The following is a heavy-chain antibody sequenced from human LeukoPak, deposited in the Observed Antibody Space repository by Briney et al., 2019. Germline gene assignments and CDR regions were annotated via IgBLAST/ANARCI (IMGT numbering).Heavy chain of an antibody. Sequence: GGSLRLSCAASGFTFSSYAMSWVRQAPGKGLEWASAISGSGGSTYYADSVKGRFTISRDNSKNTLYLQMNSLRAEDTAVYYCAKSGYSYGVHFDYWGQGTLVTVSS. J-gene: IGHJ4*02. D-gene: IGHD5-18*01. CDR2: ISGSGGST. CDR1: GFTFSSYA. V-gene: IGHV3-23*01. CDR3: AKSGYSYGVHFDY.